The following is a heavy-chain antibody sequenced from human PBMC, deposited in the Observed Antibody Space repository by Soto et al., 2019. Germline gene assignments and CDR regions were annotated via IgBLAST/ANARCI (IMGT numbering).Heavy chain of an antibody. CDR2: FYYSGST. J-gene: IGHJ5*02. CDR1: GGSISTGGYY. V-gene: IGHV4-31*01. CDR3: ARSVFP. Sequence: QVQLQESGPGLVKPSQTLSLTCTVSGGSISTGGYYWNWIRQHPGKGLEWIGYFYYSGSTYYNPSRHCPVPSSVSTSKNLFSLKLSLVTAANTAVYSCARSVFPWGQGTLVTVSS.